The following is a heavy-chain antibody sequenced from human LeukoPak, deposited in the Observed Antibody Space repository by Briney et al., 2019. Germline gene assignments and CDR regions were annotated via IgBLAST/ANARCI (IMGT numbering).Heavy chain of an antibody. CDR3: ARGGCGGDCYSFSYYYMDV. J-gene: IGHJ6*03. V-gene: IGHV3-21*01. CDR1: GFTFSSYS. CDR2: ISSSSSYI. D-gene: IGHD2-21*02. Sequence: GGSLRLSCAASGFTFSSYSMNWVRQAPGNGLEWVSSISSSSSYIYYADSVKGRFTISRDNAKNSLYLQMNSLRAEDTAVYYCARGGCGGDCYSFSYYYMDVWGKGTTVTVSS.